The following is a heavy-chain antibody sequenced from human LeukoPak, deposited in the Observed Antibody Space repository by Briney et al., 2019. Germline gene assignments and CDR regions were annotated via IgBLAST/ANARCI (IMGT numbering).Heavy chain of an antibody. Sequence: PGGSLRLSCAASGFTFSSYAMSWVRQAPGKGLEWVGRIRSNSDGGTIDYAAPVKGRFTLSRDDSKTTLYLQMNSLQTEDTAVYYCATDFYDSTWGQGTLVTVSS. CDR3: ATDFYDST. J-gene: IGHJ5*02. V-gene: IGHV3-15*01. CDR2: IRSNSDGGTI. CDR1: GFTFSSYA. D-gene: IGHD3-22*01.